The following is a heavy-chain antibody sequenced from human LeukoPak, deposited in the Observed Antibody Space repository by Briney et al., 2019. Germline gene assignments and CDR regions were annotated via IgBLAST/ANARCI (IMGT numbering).Heavy chain of an antibody. D-gene: IGHD2-2*01. CDR2: IRYDGSNK. J-gene: IGHJ4*02. CDR1: GFTFSSYG. Sequence: GGSLRLSCTASGFTFSSYGMHWVRQAPGKGLEWVAFIRYDGSNKYYADSVKGRFTISRDNSKNTLYLQMNSLRAEDTAVYYCARVPRYCSSTSCFLENYFDYWGQGTLVTVSS. V-gene: IGHV3-30*02. CDR3: ARVPRYCSSTSCFLENYFDY.